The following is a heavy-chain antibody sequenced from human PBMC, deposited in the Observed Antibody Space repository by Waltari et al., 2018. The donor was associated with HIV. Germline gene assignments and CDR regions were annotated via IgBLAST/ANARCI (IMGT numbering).Heavy chain of an antibody. Sequence: EVQLVESGGGLVQPGGSLRLSCATSGFTFSSFSMNWVRQAPGKGLEFISYISGRSSTIYYADSVKGRFTISRDNARNSLYLQMNSLRAEDTAVYYCARDGWLRSAYGMDVWGQGTTVTVS. J-gene: IGHJ6*02. V-gene: IGHV3-48*01. CDR2: ISGRSSTI. CDR1: GFTFSSFS. CDR3: ARDGWLRSAYGMDV. D-gene: IGHD5-12*01.